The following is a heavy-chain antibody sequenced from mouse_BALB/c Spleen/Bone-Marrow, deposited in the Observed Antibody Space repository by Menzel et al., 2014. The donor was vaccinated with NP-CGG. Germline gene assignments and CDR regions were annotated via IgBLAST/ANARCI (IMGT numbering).Heavy chain of an antibody. J-gene: IGHJ2*01. CDR2: ISSGGSSI. CDR3: TRRPLQANSYFDC. V-gene: IGHV5-6*02. Sequence: EVKVVESGGDLVKPGGSLKLSCVASGFTFSSYGMSWVRQTPDKRLEWVATISSGGSSIYYPASVKGRFTISRDNAKSTLYLQMSSLNSEATAMYYCTRRPLQANSYFDCWGQGTTLTVSS. CDR1: GFTFSSYG. D-gene: IGHD3-2*02.